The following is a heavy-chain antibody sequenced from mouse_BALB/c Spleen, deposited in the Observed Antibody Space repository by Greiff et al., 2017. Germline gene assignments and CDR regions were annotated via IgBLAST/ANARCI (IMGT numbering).Heavy chain of an antibody. CDR2: INPNNGGT. Sequence: VQLQQSGPELVKPGASVKIPCKASGYTFTDYNMDWVKQSHGKSLEWIGDINPNNGGTIYNQKFKGKATLTVDKSSSTAYMELRSLTSEDTAVYYCARQLRRSYYYFDYWGQGTTLTVSS. V-gene: IGHV1-18*01. CDR3: ARQLRRSYYYFDY. J-gene: IGHJ2*01. D-gene: IGHD2-12*01. CDR1: GYTFTDYN.